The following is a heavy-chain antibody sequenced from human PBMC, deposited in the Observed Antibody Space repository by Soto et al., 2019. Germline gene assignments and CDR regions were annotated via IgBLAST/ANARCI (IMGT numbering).Heavy chain of an antibody. J-gene: IGHJ4*02. V-gene: IGHV3-23*01. D-gene: IGHD3-10*01. CDR3: GKSGLTNYFDF. CDR2: ICGGGRFS. Sequence: PGGSLRLSCAASGFTFSTFAMSWVRQPPGKGLEWVSTICGGGRFSYYADSVKGRFTNSRDDSKTILFLQMTSLRAEDSAVYYCGKSGLTNYFDFWGQGSLVTVSS. CDR1: GFTFSTFA.